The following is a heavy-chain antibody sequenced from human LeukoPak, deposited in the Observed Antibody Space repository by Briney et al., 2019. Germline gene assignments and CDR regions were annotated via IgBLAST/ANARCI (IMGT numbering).Heavy chain of an antibody. CDR2: VSWNSGNV. J-gene: IGHJ4*02. CDR1: GFSFEDYA. V-gene: IGHV3-9*01. D-gene: IGHD2-21*02. CDR3: AKGTGHIVVVTAPFAD. Sequence: PGRSLRLSCAASGFSFEDYAMHWVRQPPGKGLEWVSGVSWNSGNVGYADSVKGRFTISRDNAKNFLYLQMSSLRAEDTAVYYCAKGTGHIVVVTAPFADWGQGTLATVSS.